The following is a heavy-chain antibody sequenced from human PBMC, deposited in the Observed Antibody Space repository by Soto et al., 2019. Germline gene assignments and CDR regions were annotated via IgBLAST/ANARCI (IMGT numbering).Heavy chain of an antibody. Sequence: EVQLVESGGGVVQPGGSLRLSCAASGFTFSSYWMHWVRQAPGKRLVWVSRINSDGSSTSYADSVKGRFTISRDNAKNTLYLQMNSLRAEDTAVYYCVRTSLVVAAATREDYWGQGTQVSVSS. CDR3: VRTSLVVAAATREDY. J-gene: IGHJ4*02. D-gene: IGHD2-15*01. V-gene: IGHV3-74*01. CDR2: INSDGSST. CDR1: GFTFSSYW.